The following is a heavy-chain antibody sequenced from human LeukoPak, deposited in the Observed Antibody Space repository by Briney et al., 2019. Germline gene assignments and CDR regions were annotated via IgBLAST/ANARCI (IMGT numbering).Heavy chain of an antibody. Sequence: GSLRLSCAASGFTVSSNYMSWVRQAPGKGLEWVSVIYSGGSTYYADSVKGRFTISRDNSKNTLYLQMNSLRAEDTAVYYCARGPDGEWELDYWGQGTLVTVSS. CDR2: IYSGGST. CDR1: GFTVSSNY. CDR3: ARGPDGEWELDY. J-gene: IGHJ4*02. V-gene: IGHV3-66*01. D-gene: IGHD1-26*01.